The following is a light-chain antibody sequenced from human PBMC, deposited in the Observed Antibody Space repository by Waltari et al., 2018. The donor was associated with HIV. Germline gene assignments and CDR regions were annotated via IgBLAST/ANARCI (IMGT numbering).Light chain of an antibody. Sequence: SSELTQPPSVSVPPGQTARITCSGDAMPNQYAYWYQQKPGQAPILIIYKDTERPSGLPGRFSGSTSGTTVTLTISGVQAEDEADYHCQSADSSGAYWVFGGGTRLTVL. V-gene: IGLV3-25*03. CDR3: QSADSSGAYWV. CDR2: KDT. J-gene: IGLJ3*02. CDR1: AMPNQY.